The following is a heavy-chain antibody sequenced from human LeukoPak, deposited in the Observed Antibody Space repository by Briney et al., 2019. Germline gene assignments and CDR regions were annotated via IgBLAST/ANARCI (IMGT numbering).Heavy chain of an antibody. J-gene: IGHJ4*02. V-gene: IGHV3-48*01. CDR2: INSGSSTI. CDR3: ARDSPRLSY. Sequence: GGSLRLSCAASGFTFSGYWMNWVRQAPGKGLEWISKINSGSSTIYYKDSVRGRFTISRDNAKNSLSLQMNNLRVEDTAVYYCARDSPRLSYWGQGTLVTVSS. CDR1: GFTFSGYW.